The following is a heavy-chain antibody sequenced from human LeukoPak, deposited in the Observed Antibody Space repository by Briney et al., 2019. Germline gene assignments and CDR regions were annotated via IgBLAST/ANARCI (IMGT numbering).Heavy chain of an antibody. D-gene: IGHD3-10*01. V-gene: IGHV1-46*01. J-gene: IGHJ4*02. Sequence: ASVKVSCKASGYTFTSYYMYWVGQAPGQGLEWMGIINPSVGSTGYAQKFQGRVTMTRDTSTSTVYMELSSLRSEDTAVYYCAREMVRGHYFDYWGQGTLVTVSS. CDR3: AREMVRGHYFDY. CDR2: INPSVGST. CDR1: GYTFTSYY.